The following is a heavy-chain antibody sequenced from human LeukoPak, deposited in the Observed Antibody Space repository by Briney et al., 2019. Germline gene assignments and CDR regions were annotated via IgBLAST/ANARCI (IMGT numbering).Heavy chain of an antibody. J-gene: IGHJ5*02. CDR1: GFTFSDYY. Sequence: PGGSLRLSCAASGFTFSDYYMSWIRQAPGKGLEWVSYISSSGSTIYYADSVKGRFTISRDNSKNTLYLQMNSLRAEDTAVYYCAREDIVVVVAAQPLHPGYILRGFDPWGQGTLVTVSS. V-gene: IGHV3-11*04. CDR2: ISSSGSTI. CDR3: AREDIVVVVAAQPLHPGYILRGFDP. D-gene: IGHD2-15*01.